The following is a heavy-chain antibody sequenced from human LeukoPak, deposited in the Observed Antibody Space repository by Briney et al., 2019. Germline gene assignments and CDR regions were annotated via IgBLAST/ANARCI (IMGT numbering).Heavy chain of an antibody. CDR3: AAYTSRWLRFSKGY. D-gene: IGHD6-13*01. J-gene: IGHJ4*02. Sequence: GASVRVSCKASGGTFSSYAISGVREAPGQGLEWMGRIIPIFGTANYAQKFQGRVTITTDESTSTAYMELSSLRSEDAAVYYCAAYTSRWLRFSKGYSGQGTVVTVSS. CDR2: IIPIFGTA. V-gene: IGHV1-69*05. CDR1: GGTFSSYA.